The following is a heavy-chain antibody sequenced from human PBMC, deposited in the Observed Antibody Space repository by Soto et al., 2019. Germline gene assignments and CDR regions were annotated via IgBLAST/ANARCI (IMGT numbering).Heavy chain of an antibody. V-gene: IGHV2-5*01. D-gene: IGHD3-16*01. CDR2: IYWNDDK. CDR1: GFSVSARGVG. Sequence: QITLNESGPTLVKPTQTLTLTCTVSGFSVSARGVGVGWICQLPGKALEWLGIIYWNDDKLYSPSLKSRLTITKNTSKNQIVLTINNMDPVDTATYYCAHSPWGAAPDYWGQGTLVTVSS. J-gene: IGHJ4*02. CDR3: AHSPWGAAPDY.